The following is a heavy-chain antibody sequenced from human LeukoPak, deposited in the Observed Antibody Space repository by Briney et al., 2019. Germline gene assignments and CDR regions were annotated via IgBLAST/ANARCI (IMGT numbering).Heavy chain of an antibody. V-gene: IGHV3-33*06. J-gene: IGHJ4*02. Sequence: GGSLRLSCAAPGFTFTTYGMHWVRQAPGKGLEWVAVIWYDGSDKYYADSVKGRFTISRDNSKNTLYLQMNSLRAEDTAVYYCVKQGGTYYFDHWGQGTLVTVSS. CDR3: VKQGGTYYFDH. CDR2: IWYDGSDK. CDR1: GFTFTTYG. D-gene: IGHD3-16*01.